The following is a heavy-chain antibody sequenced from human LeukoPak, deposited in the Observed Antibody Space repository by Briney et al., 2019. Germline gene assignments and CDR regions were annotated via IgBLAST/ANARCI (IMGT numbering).Heavy chain of an antibody. CDR3: AATDSTDSSGYYYFDY. CDR1: GFTFSDYY. Sequence: GGSLRLSCAASGFTFSDYYMSWIRQAPGKGLEWVSYISSSGSTIYYADSVKGRFTISRDNSKNTLYLQMNSLRAEDTAVYYCAATDSTDSSGYYYFDYWGQGTLVTVSS. CDR2: ISSSGSTI. J-gene: IGHJ4*02. V-gene: IGHV3-11*04. D-gene: IGHD3-22*01.